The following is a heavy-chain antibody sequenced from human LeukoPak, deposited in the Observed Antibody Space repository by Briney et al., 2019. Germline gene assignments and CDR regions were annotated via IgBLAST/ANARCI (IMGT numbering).Heavy chain of an antibody. V-gene: IGHV3-7*01. J-gene: IGHJ6*04. Sequence: GGSLRLSCAASGFTFSSYWMSWVRQAPGKGLEWVANIKQDGSEKYYLDSVKGRFTISRDNAKNSLYLQMNSLRAEDTAVYYCAELGITMIGGVWGKGTTVTISS. CDR2: IKQDGSEK. D-gene: IGHD3-10*02. CDR3: AELGITMIGGV. CDR1: GFTFSSYW.